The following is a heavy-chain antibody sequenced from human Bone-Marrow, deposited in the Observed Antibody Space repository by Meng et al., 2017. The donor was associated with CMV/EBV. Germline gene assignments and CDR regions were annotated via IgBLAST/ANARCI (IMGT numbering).Heavy chain of an antibody. V-gene: IGHV5-51*01. CDR1: GYSFTSYW. D-gene: IGHD2-8*01. CDR2: IYPGDSDT. J-gene: IGHJ6*02. Sequence: GESLKISWKGSGYSFTSYWIGWVRQMPGKGLEWMGIIYPGDSDTRYRPSFQGQVTISADKSISPAYLQWSSLKASDTAMYHWSRNLGSLYPNYYYGMDVWGQGTTVTVSS. CDR3: SRNLGSLYPNYYYGMDV.